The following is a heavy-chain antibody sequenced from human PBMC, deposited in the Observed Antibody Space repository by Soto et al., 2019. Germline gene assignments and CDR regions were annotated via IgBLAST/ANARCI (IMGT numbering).Heavy chain of an antibody. J-gene: IGHJ5*02. D-gene: IGHD2-21*01. V-gene: IGHV4-39*01. CDR1: GGSISTSRSY. Sequence: QLQLLESGPGLVKASETLSLTCNVSGGSISTSRSYWAWIRQPPGKGLEWLANIFYSGSTYYNPSLASRVTVSVDTSKIEFSLKLRSVTAADTAVYYCARQPTTGDTDLWFDPWGQGTLVTVSS. CDR3: ARQPTTGDTDLWFDP. CDR2: IFYSGST.